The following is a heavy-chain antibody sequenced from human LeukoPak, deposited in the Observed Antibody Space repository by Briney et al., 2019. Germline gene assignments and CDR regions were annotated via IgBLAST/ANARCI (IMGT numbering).Heavy chain of an antibody. Sequence: PGGSLRLSCAASGFTFSSYAMHWVRQAPGKGLEWVAVISYDGSKKYYADSVKGRFTISRDNSKNTLYLQMNSLRAEDTAVYYCARGNQGYGDYGLDYWGQGTLVTVSS. CDR2: ISYDGSKK. J-gene: IGHJ4*02. CDR3: ARGNQGYGDYGLDY. CDR1: GFTFSSYA. V-gene: IGHV3-30-3*01. D-gene: IGHD4-17*01.